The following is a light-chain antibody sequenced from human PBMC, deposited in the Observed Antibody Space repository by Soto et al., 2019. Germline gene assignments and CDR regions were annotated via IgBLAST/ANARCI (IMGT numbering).Light chain of an antibody. V-gene: IGLV2-14*01. Sequence: QCVLTRPASVSGAAGEAITISCTGTSSDVGGYNYVSWYQQHPGKAPKLMIYDVSNRPSGVSNRFSGSKSGNTASLTISGLQAEDEADYYCSSYTSSWVFGTGTKVTVL. J-gene: IGLJ1*01. CDR2: DVS. CDR1: SSDVGGYNY. CDR3: SSYTSSWV.